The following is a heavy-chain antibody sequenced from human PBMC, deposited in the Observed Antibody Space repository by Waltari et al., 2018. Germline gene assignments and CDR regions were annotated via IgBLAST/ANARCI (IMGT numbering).Heavy chain of an antibody. D-gene: IGHD4-17*01. CDR1: GGSISTNYN. J-gene: IGHJ1*01. Sequence: QLQLQESGPGLVKPSETLSLTCTVSGGSISTNYNWGWIRQPPGKGLEWMGNIQYRGSTFYNPSLKSRVTISLDTSKNQFSLRLSSVGAADTAVYFCGRIAFGDDGGYFQHWCQGTLVTVSS. V-gene: IGHV4-39*01. CDR3: GRIAFGDDGGYFQH. CDR2: IQYRGST.